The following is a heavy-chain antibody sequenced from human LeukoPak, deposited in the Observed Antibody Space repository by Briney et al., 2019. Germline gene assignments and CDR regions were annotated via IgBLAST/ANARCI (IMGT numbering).Heavy chain of an antibody. V-gene: IGHV4-39*01. Sequence: PSETLSLTCTVSGGSISSGSYYWGWIRQPPGKGLEWIGSIYYSGSTYYNPSLKSRFTISVDTSKSQFSLRLSSVTAADTAVYYCARQGRGIQLQTYFDYWGQGTLVTVSS. CDR2: IYYSGST. CDR1: GGSISSGSYY. J-gene: IGHJ4*02. D-gene: IGHD2-2*01. CDR3: ARQGRGIQLQTYFDY.